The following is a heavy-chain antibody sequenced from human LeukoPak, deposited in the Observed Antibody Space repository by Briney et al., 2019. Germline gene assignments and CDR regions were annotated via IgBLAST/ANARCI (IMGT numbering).Heavy chain of an antibody. D-gene: IGHD4-17*01. CDR1: GYTFTDYY. CDR2: INPNSGGT. Sequence: ASVKVSCKASGYTFTDYYMHWVQQVPGQGLEWMGRINPNSGGTNYAQKFQGRVTMTRDTSISTAYMELSRLRSDDTAVYYCARGPTRYYFDYWGQGTLVTASS. V-gene: IGHV1-2*06. J-gene: IGHJ4*02. CDR3: ARGPTRYYFDY.